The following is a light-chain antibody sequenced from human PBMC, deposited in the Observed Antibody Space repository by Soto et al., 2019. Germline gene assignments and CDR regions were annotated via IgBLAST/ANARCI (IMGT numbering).Light chain of an antibody. Sequence: QSVLTQPPSVSGAPGQRVTISCTGSSSNTGAGYDVHWYQQFPGTVPKLLIYANSNRPSGVPDRFSGSKSGTSASLGITGLQAEDEADYYCQSYDSSLSVWVFGGGTKLTVL. CDR1: SSNTGAGYD. CDR2: ANS. V-gene: IGLV1-40*01. CDR3: QSYDSSLSVWV. J-gene: IGLJ3*02.